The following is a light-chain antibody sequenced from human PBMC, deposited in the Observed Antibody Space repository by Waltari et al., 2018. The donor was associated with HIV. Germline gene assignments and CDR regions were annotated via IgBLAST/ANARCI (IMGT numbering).Light chain of an antibody. Sequence: IQMTQSPSSLSASLGDRLTITCRASQSIGNYVNWDPTKPGKGPNLLIYAASRLQRGVPSRFSGSGSGTDFTLIISDLQPEDYATYYCQQSSLTPRTPRTFGQGTKVEV. CDR3: QQSSLTPRTPRT. J-gene: IGKJ1*01. CDR2: AAS. CDR1: QSIGNY. V-gene: IGKV1-39*01.